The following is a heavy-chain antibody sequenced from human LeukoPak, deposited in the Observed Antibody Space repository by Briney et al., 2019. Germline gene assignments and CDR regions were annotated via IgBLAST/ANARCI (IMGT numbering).Heavy chain of an antibody. V-gene: IGHV3-7*03. CDR1: GFTFSRYW. CDR3: ARDKGDYDTSGSLFVF. CDR2: IKQGGSET. J-gene: IGHJ4*02. D-gene: IGHD3-22*01. Sequence: PGGSLRLSCAASGFTFSRYWMSWVRQAPRKGLEWVANIKQGGSETYYVDSVKGRFTIFRDNAKNSLYLQMNSLRAEDTAVYYCARDKGDYDTSGSLFVFGGQGTLVTVSS.